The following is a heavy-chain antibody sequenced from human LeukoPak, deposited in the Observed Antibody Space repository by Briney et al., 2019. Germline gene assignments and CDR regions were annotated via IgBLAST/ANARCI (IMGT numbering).Heavy chain of an antibody. CDR3: AREPRGGPSLLSAYYYYMDV. CDR2: IHTSGST. J-gene: IGHJ6*03. CDR1: GGSISSGSYY. V-gene: IGHV4-61*02. D-gene: IGHD3-10*01. Sequence: SETLSLTCTVSGGSISSGSYYWSWLRQPAGRGLEWIWRIHTSGSTNYNPSLKSRVTISVDTSKNQFSLKLSSVTAADTAVYYCAREPRGGPSLLSAYYYYMDVWGKGTPVIVSS.